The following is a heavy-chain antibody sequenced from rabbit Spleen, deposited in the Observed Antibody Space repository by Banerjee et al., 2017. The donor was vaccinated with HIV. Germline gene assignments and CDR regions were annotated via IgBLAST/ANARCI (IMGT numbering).Heavy chain of an antibody. CDR2: IDPVFGRT. CDR1: GFDFSSSYY. V-gene: IGHV1S47*01. Sequence: QEQLVESGGGLVQPEGSLTLTCKAAGFDFSSSYYMCWVRQAPGKGLEWIGYIDPVFGRTYYASWVNGRFTISSHNAQNTLYLQLNSLTAADTATYFCVRDAGTSFSTYGMDLWGQGTLVTVS. CDR3: VRDAGTSFSTYGMDL. D-gene: IGHD8-1*01. J-gene: IGHJ6*01.